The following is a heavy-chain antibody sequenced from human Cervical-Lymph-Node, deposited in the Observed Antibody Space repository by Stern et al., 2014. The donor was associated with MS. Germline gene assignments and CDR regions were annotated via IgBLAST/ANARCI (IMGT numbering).Heavy chain of an antibody. J-gene: IGHJ3*02. D-gene: IGHD3-10*01. Sequence: EVQLVESGGGLVQPGGSLRLSCAASGLTVITNHMTWVRQVPGKGLEWVSVIYRGERTFYTDSVKGRFTISRHNFKNTVDLQMNSLRAEDTAVYYCARASETLRGVIVFDIWGQGTMVTVSS. CDR3: ARASETLRGVIVFDI. CDR2: IYRGERT. CDR1: GLTVITNH. V-gene: IGHV3-53*04.